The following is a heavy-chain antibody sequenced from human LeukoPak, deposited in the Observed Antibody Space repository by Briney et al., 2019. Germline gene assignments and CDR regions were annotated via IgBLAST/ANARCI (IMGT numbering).Heavy chain of an antibody. CDR2: IIPIFGTA. Sequence: VASVKVSCKASGGTFSSYAISWVRQAPRQGLEWMGGIIPIFGTANYAQKFQGRVTITADESTSTAYMELSSLRSEDTAVYYCARYRRYCSSTSCYNWFDPWGQGTLVTVPS. J-gene: IGHJ5*02. CDR1: GGTFSSYA. D-gene: IGHD2-2*01. V-gene: IGHV1-69*01. CDR3: ARYRRYCSSTSCYNWFDP.